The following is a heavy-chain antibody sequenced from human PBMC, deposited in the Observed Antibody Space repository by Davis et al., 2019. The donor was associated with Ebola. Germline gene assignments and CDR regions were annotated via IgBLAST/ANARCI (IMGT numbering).Heavy chain of an antibody. V-gene: IGHV3-30-3*01. CDR1: GFTFSSYA. Sequence: GGSLRLSCAASGFTFSSYAMHWVRQAPGKGLEWVAVISYDGSNKYYADSVKGRFTISRDNSKNTLYLQMNSLRAEDTAVYYCAREIVEMATILWTNFDYWGQGTLVTVSS. D-gene: IGHD5-24*01. J-gene: IGHJ4*02. CDR3: AREIVEMATILWTNFDY. CDR2: ISYDGSNK.